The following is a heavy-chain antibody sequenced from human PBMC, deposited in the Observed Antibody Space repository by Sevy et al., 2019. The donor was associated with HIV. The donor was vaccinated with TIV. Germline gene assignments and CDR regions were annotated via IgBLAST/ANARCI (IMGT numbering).Heavy chain of an antibody. V-gene: IGHV4-30-2*01. Sequence: SETLSLTCAVSGGSISTGGFSWNWIRQPPGKGLEWIGHIYRTGNTYYNPPLGSRVSISVDRSKNQFSLKLSSVTAADTAVYYCVRGPSYGYVSYGFDVWGQGTMVTVSS. CDR1: GGSISTGGFS. D-gene: IGHD3-16*01. CDR3: VRGPSYGYVSYGFDV. J-gene: IGHJ3*01. CDR2: IYRTGNT.